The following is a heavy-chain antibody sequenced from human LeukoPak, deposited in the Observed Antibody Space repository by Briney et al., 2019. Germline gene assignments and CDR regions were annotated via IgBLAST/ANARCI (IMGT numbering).Heavy chain of an antibody. CDR3: ARVNDYYYYYMDV. V-gene: IGHV3-66*01. Sequence: PGGSLRLSCAASGFTVSSSYMSWVRQAPGKGLEWVSVIYSGGSTYYADSVKGRFTISRDNSKNTLYLQMNSLRAEDTAVYYCARVNDYYYYYMDVWGKGTTVTISS. CDR1: GFTVSSSY. J-gene: IGHJ6*03. CDR2: IYSGGST.